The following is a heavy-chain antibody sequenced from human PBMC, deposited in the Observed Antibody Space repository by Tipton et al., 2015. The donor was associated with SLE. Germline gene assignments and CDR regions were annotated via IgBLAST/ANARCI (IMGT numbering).Heavy chain of an antibody. CDR3: AREHISSLRDAFEV. Sequence: TLSLTCAVSGASISSYSWSWIRQPPGKGLEWIGYIYYSGSTNYNPSLKSRVTISVDTSKNQFNLKLRSVTVVDTAMYYCAREHISSLRDAFEVWGQGTMVTVS. J-gene: IGHJ3*01. CDR2: IYYSGST. CDR1: GASISSYS. V-gene: IGHV4-59*01. D-gene: IGHD2-15*01.